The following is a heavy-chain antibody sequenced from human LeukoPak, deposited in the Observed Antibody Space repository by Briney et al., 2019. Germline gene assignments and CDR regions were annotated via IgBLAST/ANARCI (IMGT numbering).Heavy chain of an antibody. Sequence: ASVKVSCKASGYTFTSYGISWVRQAPGQGLEVMGWISAYNGNTNYAQKLEGRVTITTDTSTSTAYMELRSLRSDDTAVYYCARDLRGSSPIHFDYWGQGTLVTVSS. CDR1: GYTFTSYG. D-gene: IGHD6-6*01. J-gene: IGHJ4*02. CDR3: ARDLRGSSPIHFDY. V-gene: IGHV1-18*01. CDR2: ISAYNGNT.